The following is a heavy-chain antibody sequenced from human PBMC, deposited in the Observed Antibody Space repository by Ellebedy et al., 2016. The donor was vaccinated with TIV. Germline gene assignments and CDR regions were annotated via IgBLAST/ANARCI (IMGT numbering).Heavy chain of an antibody. CDR3: ARGSSYRGWYHY. CDR1: GGSISSGGYY. V-gene: IGHV4-31*03. Sequence: SETLSLTCTVSGGSISSGGYYWSWIRQHPGKGLEWIGYIYYSGSTYYNPSLKSRVTISVDTSKNQFSLKLSSVTAADTAVYYCARGSSYRGWYHYWGPGTLVTVSS. D-gene: IGHD6-19*01. J-gene: IGHJ4*02. CDR2: IYYSGST.